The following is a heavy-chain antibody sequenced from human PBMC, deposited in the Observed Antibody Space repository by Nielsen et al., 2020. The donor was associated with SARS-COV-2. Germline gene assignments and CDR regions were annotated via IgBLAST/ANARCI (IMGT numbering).Heavy chain of an antibody. J-gene: IGHJ6*03. CDR1: GFTFSSYG. D-gene: IGHD1-26*01. CDR3: AKDGPRVNSGSYDYYYYMDV. V-gene: IGHV3-30*18. Sequence: GESLKTSCAASGFTFSSYGMHWVRQAPGKGLEWVAVISYDGSNKYYADSVKGRFTISRDNSKNTLYLQMNSLRAEDTAVYYCAKDGPRVNSGSYDYYYYMDVWGKGTTVTVSS. CDR2: ISYDGSNK.